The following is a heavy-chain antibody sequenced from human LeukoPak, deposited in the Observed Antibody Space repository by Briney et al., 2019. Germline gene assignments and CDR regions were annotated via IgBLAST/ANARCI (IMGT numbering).Heavy chain of an antibody. CDR3: ARGPRYSSSWSLGGWFDP. D-gene: IGHD6-13*01. CDR1: GGSFSGYY. CDR2: INHSGST. V-gene: IGHV4-34*01. Sequence: SETLSLTCAVYGGSFSGYYWSWIRQPPGKGLEWIGEINHSGSTNYNPSLKSRVTISVDTSKNQFPLKLSSVTAADTAVYYCARGPRYSSSWSLGGWFDPWGQGTLVTVSS. J-gene: IGHJ5*02.